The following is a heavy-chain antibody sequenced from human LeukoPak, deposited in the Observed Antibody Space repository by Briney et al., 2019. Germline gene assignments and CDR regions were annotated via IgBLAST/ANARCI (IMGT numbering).Heavy chain of an antibody. V-gene: IGHV1-2*02. Sequence: ASVKVSCEASEYTFTRYYMHWVRQAPGQGLEWMGWINPNTGGTNYAQKFQGRVTMTRDTSITAAYMELRSLEYDDTAVYYCAKDFRDQWLVNAFHIWGQGTMVTVSS. J-gene: IGHJ3*02. CDR1: EYTFTRYY. CDR2: INPNTGGT. D-gene: IGHD6-19*01. CDR3: AKDFRDQWLVNAFHI.